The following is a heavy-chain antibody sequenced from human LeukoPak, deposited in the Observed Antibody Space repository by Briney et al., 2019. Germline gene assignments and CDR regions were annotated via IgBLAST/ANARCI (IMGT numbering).Heavy chain of an antibody. J-gene: IGHJ4*02. CDR2: ISYDGSNK. Sequence: GRSLRLSCAASGFTFSSYAMHWVRQAPGKGLEWVAVISYDGSNKYYADSVKGRFTISRDNSKNTLYLQMNSLRAEDTAVYYCARGGAGATVYWGQGTLVTVSS. D-gene: IGHD1-26*01. V-gene: IGHV3-30*01. CDR1: GFTFSSYA. CDR3: ARGGAGATVY.